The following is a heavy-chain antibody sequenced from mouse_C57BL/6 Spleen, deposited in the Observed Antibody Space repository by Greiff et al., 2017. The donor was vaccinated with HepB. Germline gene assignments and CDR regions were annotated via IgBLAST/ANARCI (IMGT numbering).Heavy chain of an antibody. Sequence: QVHVKQPGAELVMPGASVKLSCKASGYTFTSYWMHWVKQRPGQGLEWIGEIDPSDSYTNYNQKFKGKSTLTVDKSSSTAYMQLSSLTSEDSAVYYCATATTVVAPFAYWGQGTLVTVSA. V-gene: IGHV1-69*01. J-gene: IGHJ3*01. CDR3: ATATTVVAPFAY. D-gene: IGHD1-1*01. CDR1: GYTFTSYW. CDR2: IDPSDSYT.